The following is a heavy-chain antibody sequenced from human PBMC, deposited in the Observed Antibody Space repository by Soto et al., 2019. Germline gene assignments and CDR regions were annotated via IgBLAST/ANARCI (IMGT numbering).Heavy chain of an antibody. CDR3: ARDTNTVRFYDSSGYLNWFDP. V-gene: IGHV1-18*01. CDR1: GYTFKNYG. CDR2: ITTYNGNR. J-gene: IGHJ5*02. Sequence: ASVKVSCKASGYTFKNYGIKWVRQAPGQGLEWVGWITTYNGNRYSAEKFQVRVTMTTDTSTSTVYMELSSLRSEDTAVYYCARDTNTVRFYDSSGYLNWFDPWGQGTLVTVSS. D-gene: IGHD3-22*01.